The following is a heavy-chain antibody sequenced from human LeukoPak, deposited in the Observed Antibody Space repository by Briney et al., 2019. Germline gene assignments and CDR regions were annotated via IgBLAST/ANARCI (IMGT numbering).Heavy chain of an antibody. Sequence: GGSLRLSCAASGFTFSSYWMSWVRQAPGKGLEWVANIEQDGSEKYYVDSVKGRFTISRDNAKNSLYLQMNSLRAEDTAVYYCARDGSYYDILTGYYDYWGQGTLVTVSS. CDR2: IEQDGSEK. V-gene: IGHV3-7*01. D-gene: IGHD3-9*01. J-gene: IGHJ4*02. CDR1: GFTFSSYW. CDR3: ARDGSYYDILTGYYDY.